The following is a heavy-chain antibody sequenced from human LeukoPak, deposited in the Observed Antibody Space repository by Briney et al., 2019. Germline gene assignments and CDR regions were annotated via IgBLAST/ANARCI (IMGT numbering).Heavy chain of an antibody. J-gene: IGHJ4*02. CDR3: ARGPMGVGAHCDY. D-gene: IGHD1-26*01. CDR1: GYTFTSND. Sequence: GASVKVSCKASGYTFTSNDINWVRQAIGQGLEWMGWMNPNSGDTGYVQEFQGRVTMTRNTSISTAYMELSSLRSEDTAVYYCARGPMGVGAHCDYWGQGTLVTVSS. CDR2: MNPNSGDT. V-gene: IGHV1-8*01.